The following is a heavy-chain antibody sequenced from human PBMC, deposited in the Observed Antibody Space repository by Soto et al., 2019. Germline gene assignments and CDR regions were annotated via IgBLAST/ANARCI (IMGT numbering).Heavy chain of an antibody. CDR2: INLHDSDT. D-gene: IGHD3-3*01. J-gene: IGHJ5*01. CDR1: GYTLTSSFTNHW. CDR3: ARRGSDFGSLLWF. Sequence: PEESLKISCKNTGYTLTSSFTNHWIAWVRQKSGKGPEWMAVINLHDSDTRYSPSFQGHVTVSADRSINTVFLQWNTLAASDTATYYCARRGSDFGSLLWF. V-gene: IGHV5-51*01.